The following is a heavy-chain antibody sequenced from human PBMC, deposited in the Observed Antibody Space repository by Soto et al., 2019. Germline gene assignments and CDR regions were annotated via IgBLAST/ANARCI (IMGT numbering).Heavy chain of an antibody. J-gene: IGHJ6*02. D-gene: IGHD1-26*01. CDR2: IVVGSGNT. CDR1: GFTFTSSA. CDR3: AAGLVTSGSYYYYYGMDV. V-gene: IGHV1-58*01. Sequence: ASVKVSCKASGFTFTSSAVQWVRQARGQRLEWIGWIVVGSGNTNYAQKFQERVTITRDMSTSTAYMELSSLRSEDTAVYYCAAGLVTSGSYYYYYGMDVWGQGTTVTVSS.